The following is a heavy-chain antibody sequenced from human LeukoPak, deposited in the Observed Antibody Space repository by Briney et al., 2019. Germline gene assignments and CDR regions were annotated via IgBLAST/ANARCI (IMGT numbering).Heavy chain of an antibody. V-gene: IGHV3-30*04. D-gene: IGHD4-17*01. CDR1: GITFSSYV. CDR3: ARDFGDYGIDY. Sequence: PGGSLRLSCAAPGITFSSYVVHWVRQAPDKGLEWVALISHNGRNQYYADSVRGRFTIFRDNYKNTLFLQMNSLKSEDTAIYYCARDFGDYGIDYWGRGTLVTVSS. J-gene: IGHJ4*02. CDR2: ISHNGRNQ.